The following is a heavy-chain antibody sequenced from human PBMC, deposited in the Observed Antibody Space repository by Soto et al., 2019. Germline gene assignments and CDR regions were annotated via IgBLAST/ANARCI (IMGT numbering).Heavy chain of an antibody. CDR2: ISYDGGNP. CDR1: GFTFRNYA. D-gene: IGHD3-3*01. CDR3: AGGDPEAFAVGSGVMPREYGADA. Sequence: QVQLVESGGGVVQPGRSLRLSCAASGFTFRNYAMHWVRQAPGKGLECVSVISYDGGNPFYRDYVKGRFTISSANSKNTLYPQVNSLRYEDTAVYSLAGGDPEAFAVGSGVMPREYGADAWGQGTTVTVAS. J-gene: IGHJ6*02. V-gene: IGHV3-30-3*01.